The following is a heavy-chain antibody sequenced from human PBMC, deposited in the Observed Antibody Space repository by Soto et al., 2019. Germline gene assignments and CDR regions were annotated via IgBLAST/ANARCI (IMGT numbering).Heavy chain of an antibody. CDR2: IYYSGST. V-gene: IGHV4-31*03. J-gene: IGHJ4*02. CDR1: GGSISSGGYY. Sequence: QVQLQESGPGLVKPSQTLSLTRTVSGGSISSGGYYWSWIRQHPGKGLEWIGYIYYSGSTYYNQSLKSRVTISVDTSKNRFSLKLSSVTAADTAVYYCARESPTTVTTLWGQGSLVTVSS. CDR3: ARESPTTVTTL. D-gene: IGHD4-17*01.